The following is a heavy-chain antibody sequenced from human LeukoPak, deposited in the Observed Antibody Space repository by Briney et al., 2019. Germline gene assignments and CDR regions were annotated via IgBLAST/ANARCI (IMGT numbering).Heavy chain of an antibody. Sequence: GGSLRLSCAASGFTFSDYYMSWIRQAPGKGLEWVSYISSSGSTIYYADSVKGRFTIFRDNAKNSLYLQMNSLRAEDTAVYYCARDALTGYYKGFDYWGQGTLVTVSS. CDR2: ISSSGSTI. J-gene: IGHJ4*02. V-gene: IGHV3-11*01. D-gene: IGHD3-9*01. CDR1: GFTFSDYY. CDR3: ARDALTGYYKGFDY.